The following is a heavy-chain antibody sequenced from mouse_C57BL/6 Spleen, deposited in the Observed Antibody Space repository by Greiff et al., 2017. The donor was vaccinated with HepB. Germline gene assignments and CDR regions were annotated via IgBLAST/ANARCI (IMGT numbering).Heavy chain of an antibody. Sequence: EVQLQQSGPELVKPGASVKISCKASGYTFTDYYMNWVKQSHGKSLEWIGDINPNNGGTSYNQKFKGKATLTVDKSSSTAYMELRSLTSEDSAVYYCARDDYDAGYYFDYWGQGTTLTVSS. J-gene: IGHJ2*01. V-gene: IGHV1-26*01. D-gene: IGHD2-4*01. CDR2: INPNNGGT. CDR1: GYTFTDYY. CDR3: ARDDYDAGYYFDY.